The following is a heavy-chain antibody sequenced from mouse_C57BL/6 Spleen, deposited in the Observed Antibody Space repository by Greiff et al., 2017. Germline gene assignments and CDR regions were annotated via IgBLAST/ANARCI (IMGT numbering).Heavy chain of an antibody. V-gene: IGHV5-4*01. CDR3: ARDWDYYGSSDD. Sequence: DVQLVESGGGLVKPGGSLKLSCAASGFTFSSYAMSWVRQTPEKRLEWVATISDGGSYTYYPDNVKGRFTISRDNAKNNLYLQMSHLKSEDTAMYYCARDWDYYGSSDDWGQGTTLTVSS. J-gene: IGHJ2*01. CDR1: GFTFSSYA. CDR2: ISDGGSYT. D-gene: IGHD1-1*01.